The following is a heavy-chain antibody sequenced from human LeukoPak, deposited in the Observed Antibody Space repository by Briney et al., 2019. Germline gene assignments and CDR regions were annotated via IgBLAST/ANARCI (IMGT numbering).Heavy chain of an antibody. Sequence: GGSLRLSCAASGFTFSSYAMGWVRQAPGKGLEWVSAISGSGGSTYYADSVKGRFTISRDNSKNTLYLQMNSLRAEDTAVYYCAKGGVGATGSRFDYWGQGTLVTVSS. V-gene: IGHV3-23*01. CDR2: ISGSGGST. CDR1: GFTFSSYA. D-gene: IGHD1-26*01. CDR3: AKGGVGATGSRFDY. J-gene: IGHJ4*02.